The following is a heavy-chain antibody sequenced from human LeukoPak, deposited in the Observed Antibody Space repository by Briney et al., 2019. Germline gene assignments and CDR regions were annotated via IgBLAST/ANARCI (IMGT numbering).Heavy chain of an antibody. CDR2: IYYSGSR. Sequence: SETLSLTCTVSGGSISSSSYYWVWIRQPPGKGLEWIGGIYYSGSRYYNPSLKSRGTISVDTCKNQFSLKLSSVTAADPAVYYCPSGNCGGDCYFDYSGQGTLVTVSS. CDR1: GGSISSSSYY. CDR3: PSGNCGGDCYFDY. D-gene: IGHD2-21*02. V-gene: IGHV4-39*01. J-gene: IGHJ4*02.